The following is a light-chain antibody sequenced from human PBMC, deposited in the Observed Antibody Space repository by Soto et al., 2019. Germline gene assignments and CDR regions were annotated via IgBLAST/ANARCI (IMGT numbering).Light chain of an antibody. CDR1: QSVSSSY. V-gene: IGKV3-15*01. CDR3: QHYNNWPT. J-gene: IGKJ1*01. Sequence: EIVLTQSPGTLSLSPGERSTLSCRASQSVSSSYLGWYQQKPGQAPRLLIYGASTRATNIPARFSGSGSGTDFTLTISSLQSEDFALYYCQHYNNWPTFGQGTKGDIK. CDR2: GAS.